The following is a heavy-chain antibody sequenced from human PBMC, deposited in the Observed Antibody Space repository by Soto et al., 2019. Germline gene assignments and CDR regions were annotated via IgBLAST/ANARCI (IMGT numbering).Heavy chain of an antibody. CDR3: ARDRVSLAMFGVPVGVFKN. CDR2: INAGSGYT. J-gene: IGHJ4*02. CDR1: GYTFTTFA. Sequence: GASVKVSCKASGYTFTTFAMHWVRQDPGQRPEWLGWINAGSGYTKYSQNFQDRVTISSDTSASTAYMELSSLRSGDTAIYYCARDRVSLAMFGVPVGVFKNWGQGTLVTVSS. D-gene: IGHD3-3*01. V-gene: IGHV1-3*01.